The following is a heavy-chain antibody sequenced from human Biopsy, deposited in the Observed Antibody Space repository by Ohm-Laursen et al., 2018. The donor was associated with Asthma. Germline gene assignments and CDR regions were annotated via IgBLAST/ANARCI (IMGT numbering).Heavy chain of an antibody. Sequence: SQTLSLTCPVYGGYLTGHYWNWIRQPPGKGLEWIGEIDQSGYTNYNPSLKSRVTISADTSKNQFYLNLSSVTAADTAVYFCARAAITGIRGWFDPWGQGTQVTVSS. J-gene: IGHJ5*02. V-gene: IGHV4-34*01. CDR3: ARAAITGIRGWFDP. CDR2: IDQSGYT. CDR1: GGYLTGHY. D-gene: IGHD1-20*01.